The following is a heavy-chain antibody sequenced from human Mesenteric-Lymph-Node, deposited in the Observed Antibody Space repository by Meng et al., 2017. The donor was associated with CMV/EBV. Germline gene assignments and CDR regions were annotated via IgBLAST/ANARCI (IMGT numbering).Heavy chain of an antibody. D-gene: IGHD3-3*01. V-gene: IGHV4-39*07. CDR1: GCSITSSDYY. Sequence: SETLSLTCTVSGCSITSSDYYWGWIRQPPGKGLEWIGSIYYSESPYYNPSLKSRVTISVDTSKNQFSLKLSSVTAADTAVYYCARSTELRFLEWLPGYWGQGTLVTVSS. CDR2: IYYSESP. CDR3: ARSTELRFLEWLPGY. J-gene: IGHJ4*02.